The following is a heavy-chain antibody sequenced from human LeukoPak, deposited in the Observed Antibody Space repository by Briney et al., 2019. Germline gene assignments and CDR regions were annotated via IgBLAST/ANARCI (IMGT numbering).Heavy chain of an antibody. CDR1: GFTFSSYS. Sequence: GGSLRLSCTASGFTFSSYSMNWVRQAPGKGLEWVSSISSSSSYIYYADSVKGRFTISRDNAKNSLYLQMNSLRAEDTAVYYCARDAEDLVVVPAAVDYWGQGTLVTVSS. V-gene: IGHV3-21*03. CDR3: ARDAEDLVVVPAAVDY. J-gene: IGHJ4*02. D-gene: IGHD2-2*01. CDR2: ISSSSSYI.